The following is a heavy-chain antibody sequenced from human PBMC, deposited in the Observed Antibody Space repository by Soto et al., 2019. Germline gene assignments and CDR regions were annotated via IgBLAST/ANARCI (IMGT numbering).Heavy chain of an antibody. CDR2: ISYDGSNK. Sequence: PGGSLRLSCAASGFTFSSYAMHWVRQAPGKGLEWVAVISYDGSNKYYADSVKGRFTISRDNSKNTLYLQMNSLRAEDTAVYYCASNPPVVEWLVNQPYYYYGMDVWGQGTTVTVSS. CDR3: ASNPPVVEWLVNQPYYYYGMDV. V-gene: IGHV3-30-3*01. J-gene: IGHJ6*02. CDR1: GFTFSSYA. D-gene: IGHD3-3*01.